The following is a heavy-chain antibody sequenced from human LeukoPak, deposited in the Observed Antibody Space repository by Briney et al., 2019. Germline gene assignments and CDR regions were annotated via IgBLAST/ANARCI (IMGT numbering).Heavy chain of an antibody. CDR2: INPNSGGT. D-gene: IGHD2-2*01. CDR1: GYTFTGYY. J-gene: IGHJ4*02. Sequence: ASVKVSCKASGYTFTGYYMHWVRQAPGQGLEWMGRINPNSGGTNYAQKFQGRVTMTSDPSLSAAYLELTRLTSDDTAVYYCAKAPPVGPTTSPDSWGQGTLVIVSS. V-gene: IGHV1-2*06. CDR3: AKAPPVGPTTSPDS.